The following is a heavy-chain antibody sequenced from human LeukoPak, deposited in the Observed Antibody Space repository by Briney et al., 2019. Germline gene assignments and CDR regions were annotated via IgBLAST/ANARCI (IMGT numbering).Heavy chain of an antibody. CDR1: GGSISSSSYY. CDR2: IYYSGST. J-gene: IGHJ5*02. CDR3: ARQFFTNWFDP. Sequence: SETLSLTCTVSGGSISSSSYYWGWLRQPPGKGLEWIGSIYYSGSTYYNPSLKSRVTISVDTSKNQFSLKLSSVTAADTAVYYCARQFFTNWFDPWGQGTLVTVSS. D-gene: IGHD3-3*01. V-gene: IGHV4-39*01.